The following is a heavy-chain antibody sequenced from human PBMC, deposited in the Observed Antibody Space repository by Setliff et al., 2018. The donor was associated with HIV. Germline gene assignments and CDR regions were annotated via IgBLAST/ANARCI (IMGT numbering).Heavy chain of an antibody. D-gene: IGHD1-26*01. CDR2: IKYSGNT. Sequence: PSETLSLTCTVSGGSINTYWSWIRQPPGKGLEWIGYIKYSGNTNYNPSLKSRIIMSLDMSQNQFSLKLSSVTAADTAVYYCAKEGNSVDNWLDPWGPGTLVTVSS. J-gene: IGHJ5*02. CDR1: GGSINTY. CDR3: AKEGNSVDNWLDP. V-gene: IGHV4-59*12.